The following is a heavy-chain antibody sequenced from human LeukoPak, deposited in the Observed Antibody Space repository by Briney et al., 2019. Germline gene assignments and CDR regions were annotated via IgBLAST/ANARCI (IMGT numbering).Heavy chain of an antibody. CDR2: IKQDGSEK. V-gene: IGHV3-7*01. J-gene: IGHJ6*03. CDR1: GFTFSSYW. CDR3: ARADSSIAARLSRSSIFNYYYYMDV. Sequence: GGSLRLSCTASGFTFSSYWMSWVRQAPGKGLEWVANIKQDGSEKYYVDSVKGRFTISRDNAKNSLYLQMNSLRAEDTAVYYCARADSSIAARLSRSSIFNYYYYMDVWGKGTTVTVSS. D-gene: IGHD6-6*01.